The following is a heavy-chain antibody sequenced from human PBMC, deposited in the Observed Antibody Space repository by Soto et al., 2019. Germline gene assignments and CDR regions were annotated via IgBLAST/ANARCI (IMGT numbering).Heavy chain of an antibody. D-gene: IGHD3-3*01. J-gene: IGHJ3*01. CDR1: GFTFSDHY. CDR2: TRNKANSYTT. V-gene: IGHV3-72*01. Sequence: GGSLRLSCAASGFTFSDHYMDWVRQAPGKGLEWVGRTRNKANSYTTEYAASVKGRFTISRDDSKNSLYLQMNSLKTEDTAVYSCAMTIFGVAMGAFDLWGQGTMVTVSS. CDR3: AMTIFGVAMGAFDL.